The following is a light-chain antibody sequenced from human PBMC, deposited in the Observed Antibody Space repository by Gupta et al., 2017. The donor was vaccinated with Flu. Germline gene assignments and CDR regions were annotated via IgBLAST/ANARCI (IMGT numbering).Light chain of an antibody. CDR3: QQYDNLPYT. CDR1: QDISNY. Sequence: PSSLSASVGDRVTITCQASQDISNYLNWYQQKPGKAPKLLIYDASNLETGVPSRFSGSGSGTDFTFTISSLQPEDIATYYCQQYDNLPYTFGQGTKMEIK. J-gene: IGKJ2*01. V-gene: IGKV1-33*01. CDR2: DAS.